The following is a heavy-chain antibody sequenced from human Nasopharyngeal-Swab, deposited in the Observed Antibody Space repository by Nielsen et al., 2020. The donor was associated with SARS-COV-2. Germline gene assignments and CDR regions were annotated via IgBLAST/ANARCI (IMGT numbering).Heavy chain of an antibody. D-gene: IGHD5-18*01. J-gene: IGHJ4*02. Sequence: RQAPGKGLEWIGSIYYSGSTNYNPSLKSRVTISVDTSKNQFSLKLSSVTAADTAVYYCARVVTWGYSYGYGGTHVAHGIYFDYWGQGTLVTVSS. V-gene: IGHV4-34*01. CDR2: IYYSGST. CDR3: ARVVTWGYSYGYGGTHVAHGIYFDY.